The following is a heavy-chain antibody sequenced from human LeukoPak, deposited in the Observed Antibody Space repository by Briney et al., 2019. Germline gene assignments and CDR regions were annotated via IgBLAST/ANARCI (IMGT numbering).Heavy chain of an antibody. CDR3: ARDGMVRGVNYFDY. D-gene: IGHD3-10*01. Sequence: SETLSLTCTVSGGSISSYYWSWLRQPPGKGLEWIAYIYYSGSTNYNPSHKSRVTISVDTSKNQFSLKLSSVTAADTAVYYCARDGMVRGVNYFDYWGQGTLVTVSS. V-gene: IGHV4-59*01. CDR2: IYYSGST. J-gene: IGHJ4*02. CDR1: GGSISSYY.